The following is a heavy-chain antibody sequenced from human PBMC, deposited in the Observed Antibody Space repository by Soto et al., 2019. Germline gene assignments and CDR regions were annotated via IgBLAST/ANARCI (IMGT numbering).Heavy chain of an antibody. J-gene: IGHJ4*02. CDR3: ARGPDSSGWYLYYFDY. CDR2: IIPIFGTA. D-gene: IGHD6-19*01. CDR1: GGTFSSYA. V-gene: IGHV1-69*13. Sequence: ASVKVSCKASGGTFSSYAISWVRQAPGQGLEWMGGIIPIFGTANYAQKFQGRVTITADESTSTAYMELSSLRSEDTAVYYCARGPDSSGWYLYYFDYWGQGTLVTVSS.